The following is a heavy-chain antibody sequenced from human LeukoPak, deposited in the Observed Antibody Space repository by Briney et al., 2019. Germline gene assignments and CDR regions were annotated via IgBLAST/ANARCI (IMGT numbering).Heavy chain of an antibody. Sequence: GESLKISCKGSGYSFTSYWIGWVRQMPGKGLEWMGIIYPGDSDTRYSPSFQGQVTISADKSISTAYLQWSSLKASDTAMYYCARHGLYYYDSSGYYLSHAFDIWGQGTMVTVSS. CDR2: IYPGDSDT. V-gene: IGHV5-51*01. CDR1: GYSFTSYW. D-gene: IGHD3-22*01. J-gene: IGHJ3*02. CDR3: ARHGLYYYDSSGYYLSHAFDI.